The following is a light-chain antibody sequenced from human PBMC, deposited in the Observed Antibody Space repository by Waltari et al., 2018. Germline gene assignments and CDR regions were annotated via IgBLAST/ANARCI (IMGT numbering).Light chain of an antibody. J-gene: IGLJ1*01. CDR1: ALPTEY. V-gene: IGLV3-25*03. Sequence: SYELTQSPSQSVSPGQTATITCSGDALPTEYVYWYQQQPGQAPVLIIYKDEERPTGIPERFSGSSSGKTATLTISGVQAEDEADYYCQSADSSGTYYVFAAGTKVTVL. CDR3: QSADSSGTYYV. CDR2: KDE.